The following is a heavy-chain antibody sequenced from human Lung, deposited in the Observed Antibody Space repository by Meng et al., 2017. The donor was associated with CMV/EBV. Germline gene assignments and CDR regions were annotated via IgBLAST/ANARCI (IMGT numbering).Heavy chain of an antibody. V-gene: IGHV1-18*01. J-gene: IGHJ4*02. CDR2: ISPYDGNT. CDR1: GYTFTSYC. Sequence: ASVXVSCKASGYTFTSYCMIWVRQAPGQGLEWMGWISPYDGNTNYAQTLQDRVTMTTDTPTSTAYLELRSLRSDDTDVYFGGRERGYCGTTRCSLYCDYWXQGTXVTVSS. D-gene: IGHD2-2*01. CDR3: GRERGYCGTTRCSLYCDY.